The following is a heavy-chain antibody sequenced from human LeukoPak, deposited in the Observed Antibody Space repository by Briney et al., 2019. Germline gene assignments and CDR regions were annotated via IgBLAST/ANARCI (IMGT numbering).Heavy chain of an antibody. CDR1: GFTVSTNY. J-gene: IGHJ4*02. CDR2: IYSGGST. Sequence: GGSLRLSCAASGFTVSTNYISWVRQAPGKGLEWVSVIYSGGSTYYSDSVKGRFTISRDNSKNTLYLQMNSLRAEDTAVYYCARYGSGYYTDFDCWGQGTLVTVSS. D-gene: IGHD3-3*01. CDR3: ARYGSGYYTDFDC. V-gene: IGHV3-53*01.